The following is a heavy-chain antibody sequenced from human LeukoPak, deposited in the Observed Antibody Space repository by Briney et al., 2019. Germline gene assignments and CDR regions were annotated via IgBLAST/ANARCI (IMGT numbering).Heavy chain of an antibody. CDR1: GDSVSSNSAA. Sequence: SQTLSLTCAISGDSVSSNSAAWNWIRQSPSRGLEWLGRTYYRSKWYNDYAVSVKSRITINPDTSKNQFSLQLNSVTPEDTAVYYCAKGLLGYCSGGSCYAIDYWGQGTLVTVSS. D-gene: IGHD2-15*01. J-gene: IGHJ4*02. V-gene: IGHV6-1*01. CDR2: TYYRSKWYN. CDR3: AKGLLGYCSGGSCYAIDY.